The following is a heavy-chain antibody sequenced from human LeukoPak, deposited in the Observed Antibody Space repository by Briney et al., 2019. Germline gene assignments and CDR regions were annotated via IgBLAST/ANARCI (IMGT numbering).Heavy chain of an antibody. CDR3: AKDWLSVPSYFDY. CDR1: GFTFSSYW. J-gene: IGHJ4*02. Sequence: LSGGSLRLSCAASGFTFSSYWMSWVRQAPGKGLEWVANIKQDGSEKYYVDSVKGRFTISRDNAKNSLYLQMNSLRAEDTAVYYCAKDWLSVPSYFDYWGQGTLVTVSS. CDR2: IKQDGSEK. D-gene: IGHD3/OR15-3a*01. V-gene: IGHV3-7*03.